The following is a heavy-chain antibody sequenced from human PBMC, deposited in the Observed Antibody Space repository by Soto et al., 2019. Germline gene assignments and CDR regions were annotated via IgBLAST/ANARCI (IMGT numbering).Heavy chain of an antibody. CDR2: MNPNSGNT. CDR3: ARGYCSSTSCYNYYYGMDV. CDR1: GYTFTSYD. Sequence: ASVKVSCKASGYTFTSYDINWVRQATGQVLEWMGLMNPNSGNTVYAQKFQGRVTMTRNTSISTAYMEMSSLRSEDTAVYYCARGYCSSTSCYNYYYGMDVWGQGTTVTVSS. D-gene: IGHD2-2*01. V-gene: IGHV1-8*01. J-gene: IGHJ6*02.